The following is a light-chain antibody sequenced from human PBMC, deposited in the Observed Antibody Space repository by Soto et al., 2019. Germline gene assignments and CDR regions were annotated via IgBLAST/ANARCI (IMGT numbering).Light chain of an antibody. V-gene: IGKV3-20*01. CDR2: GTS. CDR1: QSVSSSY. CDR3: QQYGSSSWT. Sequence: EIVLTQSPGTLSLSPGERATLTCRASQSVSSSYLAWYQQKPGEPPRLLICGTSSRATAIPGRFSGSGAGTDFTLTIRRLGPEDFAVYYCQQYGSSSWTFGQGTKVEIK. J-gene: IGKJ1*01.